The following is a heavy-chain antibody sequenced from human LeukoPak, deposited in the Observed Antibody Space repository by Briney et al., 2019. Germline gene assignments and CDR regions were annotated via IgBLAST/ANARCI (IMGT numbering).Heavy chain of an antibody. D-gene: IGHD2-2*01. CDR1: GGSISSGDYY. J-gene: IGHJ4*02. CDR2: IYYSGST. CDR3: ARVIVPAAIDY. Sequence: SETLSLTCTVSGGSISSGDYYWSWIRQPPGKGLEWIGYIYYSGSTYYNPSLKSRVTISVDTSKNQFSLKLSSVTAADTAVYYCARVIVPAAIDYWGQGTLVTVSS. V-gene: IGHV4-30-4*01.